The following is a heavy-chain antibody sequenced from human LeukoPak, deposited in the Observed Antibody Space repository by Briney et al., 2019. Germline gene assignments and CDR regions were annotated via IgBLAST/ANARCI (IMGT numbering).Heavy chain of an antibody. CDR1: GGTFSSYA. CDR2: IIPIFGTA. CDR3: ARDRQAYYGSSGYSGYDY. Sequence: SVKVSCKASGGTFSSYAISWVRQAPGQGLEWMGGIIPIFGTANYAQKFQGRVTITADESTSTAYMELSSLRSEDTAVYYCARDRQAYYGSSGYSGYDYWGQGTLVTVSS. J-gene: IGHJ4*02. D-gene: IGHD3-22*01. V-gene: IGHV1-69*01.